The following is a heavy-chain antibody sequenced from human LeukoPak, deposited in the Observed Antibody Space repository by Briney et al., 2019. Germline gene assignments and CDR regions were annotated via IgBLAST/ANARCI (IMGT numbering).Heavy chain of an antibody. CDR1: GGSISSDY. CDR2: IYYSGRT. V-gene: IGHV4-59*01. D-gene: IGHD3-9*01. CDR3: ARKYYDILTGYTAMDV. Sequence: SETLSLTCTVSGGSISSDYWSWIRQPPGKGLEWIGYIYYSGRTYYNPSLKSRITISVDTSKNQFSLKMRSVTAADTAVYYCARKYYDILTGYTAMDVWGQGTTVTVSS. J-gene: IGHJ6*02.